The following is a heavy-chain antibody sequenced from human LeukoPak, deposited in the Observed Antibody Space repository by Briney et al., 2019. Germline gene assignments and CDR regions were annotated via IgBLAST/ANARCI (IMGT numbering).Heavy chain of an antibody. CDR2: ISGSGGGT. Sequence: GGSLRLSCAASGFTFSSYAMSWVRQAPGKGLEWVSAISGSGGGTYYADSVKGRFTISRDNSKNTLYLQMNSLRAEDTAVYYCAKLKSYYYGSGTPGYFDYWGQGTLVTVSS. D-gene: IGHD3-10*01. J-gene: IGHJ4*02. CDR1: GFTFSSYA. V-gene: IGHV3-23*01. CDR3: AKLKSYYYGSGTPGYFDY.